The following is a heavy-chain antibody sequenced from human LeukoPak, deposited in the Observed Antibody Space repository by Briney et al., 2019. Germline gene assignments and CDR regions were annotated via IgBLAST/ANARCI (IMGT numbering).Heavy chain of an antibody. CDR3: ARGAQLTDY. CDR1: GFTFYTYG. CDR2: IGPDGGTT. Sequence: GGSLRLSCAASGFTFYTYGMHWVRQASGKGLEYVSGIGPDGGTTYYANSVKGGFTISRDNSKYMLYLQMGSLTADDMAVYYCARGAQLTDYWGQGTLVTVSS. D-gene: IGHD6-13*01. J-gene: IGHJ4*02. V-gene: IGHV3-64*01.